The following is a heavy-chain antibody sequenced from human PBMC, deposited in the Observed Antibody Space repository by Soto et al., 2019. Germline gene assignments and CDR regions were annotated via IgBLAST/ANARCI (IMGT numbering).Heavy chain of an antibody. V-gene: IGHV1-46*01. Sequence: VSMMVPWKELGDTFTWCYFHWVRQAPERGLELVGIINPSGRRTTYAEGFQGRVTVTRDTSTSTVYMDLSSLGAEGTAVYYCAREDIVVASGVIRNYYGMDVWG. CDR3: AREDIVVASGVIRNYYGMDV. CDR1: GDTFTWCY. D-gene: IGHD2-2*01. CDR2: INPSGRRT. J-gene: IGHJ6*02.